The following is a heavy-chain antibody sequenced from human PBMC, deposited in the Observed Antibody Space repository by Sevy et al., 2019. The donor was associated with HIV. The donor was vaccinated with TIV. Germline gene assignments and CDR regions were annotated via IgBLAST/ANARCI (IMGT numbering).Heavy chain of an antibody. J-gene: IGHJ6*01. CDR2: LYSGSKT. CDR1: GFPVSSSY. D-gene: IGHD2-2*02. Sequence: GGSLRLSCAASGFPVSSSYMNWVRQAPGKGLEWVSVLYSGSKTDYVDSVKGRFTISRDNSKNTLYLQMNSLRAEDTAVYYCARDKNTFXYGMXXXGQGTTVTVSS. CDR3: ARDKNTFXYGMXX. V-gene: IGHV3-53*01.